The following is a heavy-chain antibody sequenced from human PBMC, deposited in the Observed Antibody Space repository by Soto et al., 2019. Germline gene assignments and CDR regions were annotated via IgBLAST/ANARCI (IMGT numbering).Heavy chain of an antibody. V-gene: IGHV4-4*07. J-gene: IGHJ5*02. CDR3: AREKAVASTEWLDT. D-gene: IGHD6-19*01. Sequence: SETLSLTCTVSGDSISSYFWSWIRQPAGNGLEWIGRVYSSGSTSYNPSLKSRGTMSVDTSKNQFSLKLTSVTAADTAWYYGAREKAVASTEWLDTWGEGTLVTVSS. CDR2: VYSSGST. CDR1: GDSISSYF.